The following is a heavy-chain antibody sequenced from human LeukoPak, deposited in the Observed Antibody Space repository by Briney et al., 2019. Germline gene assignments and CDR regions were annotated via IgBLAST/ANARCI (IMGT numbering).Heavy chain of an antibody. CDR3: ARVVSGWPFDP. V-gene: IGHV1-69*13. D-gene: IGHD6-19*01. CDR2: IIPIFGTA. CDR1: GGTFSSYA. J-gene: IGHJ5*02. Sequence: GASVKVSCKASGGTFSSYAISWVRQAPGQGLEWMGGIIPIFGTANYAQKFQGRVTITADESTSTAFMELSSLRSEDTAVYYCARVVSGWPFDPWGQGTLVTVSS.